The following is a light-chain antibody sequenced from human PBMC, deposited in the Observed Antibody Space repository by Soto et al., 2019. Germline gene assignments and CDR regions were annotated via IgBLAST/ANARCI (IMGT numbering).Light chain of an antibody. Sequence: AIRMTQSPSSLSASTGDRVTITCRASQDVSGYVAWYQQKPGKAPNLLVYAASTLQTGVPSRFSGSGSGTEFPLTITCLQSDYYAPYFCQQNHTQATFGHGTKVDIK. V-gene: IGKV1-8*01. CDR3: QQNHTQAT. CDR2: AAS. CDR1: QDVSGY. J-gene: IGKJ1*01.